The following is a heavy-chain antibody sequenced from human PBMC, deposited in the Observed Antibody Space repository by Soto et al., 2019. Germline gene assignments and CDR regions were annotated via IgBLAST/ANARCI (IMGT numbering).Heavy chain of an antibody. CDR3: ARGTRNIVVVVAAKY. CDR2: IKQDGSEK. V-gene: IGHV3-7*01. Sequence: EVQLVESGGGLVQPGGSLRLSYAASGFTFSSYWMSWVRQAPGKGLEWVANIKQDGSEKYYVDSVKGRFTISRDNAKNSLYLQMNSLRAEDTAVYYCARGTRNIVVVVAAKYWGQGTLVTVSS. CDR1: GFTFSSYW. D-gene: IGHD2-15*01. J-gene: IGHJ4*02.